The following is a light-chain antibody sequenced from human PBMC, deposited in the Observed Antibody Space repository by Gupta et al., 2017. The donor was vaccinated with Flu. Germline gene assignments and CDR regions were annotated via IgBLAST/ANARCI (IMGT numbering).Light chain of an antibody. CDR3: CSEAYSITVVV. J-gene: IGLJ2*01. Sequence: IPCTGTNSGFDGNGRVNWYRQHPGEAPALLIYNVRKGTPAVPNRFSVSNSDNTATLTMTGLQAEAEDDYYCCSEAYSITVVVFGGGTKLTVL. CDR1: NSGFDGNGR. CDR2: NVR. V-gene: IGLV2-11*03.